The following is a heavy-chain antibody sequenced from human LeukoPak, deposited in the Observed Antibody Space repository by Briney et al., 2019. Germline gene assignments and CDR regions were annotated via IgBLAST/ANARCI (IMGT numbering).Heavy chain of an antibody. Sequence: AVPVSCLCSRGTLSHYAISWLRQAPGKGLEWMGRIIPIFGLANYAQKFQGRVTITTDESTSTAYMELSSLRSEDTAVYCCARMSGYYKAHFDYWGQGTLVTVSS. CDR2: IIPIFGLA. J-gene: IGHJ4*02. V-gene: IGHV1-69*05. D-gene: IGHD3-3*01. CDR1: RGTLSHYA. CDR3: ARMSGYYKAHFDY.